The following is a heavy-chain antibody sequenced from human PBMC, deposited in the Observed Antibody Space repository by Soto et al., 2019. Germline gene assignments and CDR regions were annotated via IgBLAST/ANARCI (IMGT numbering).Heavy chain of an antibody. V-gene: IGHV1-18*01. CDR3: ARDRDSSGSVSGY. Sequence: QVQLVQSGAEVKEPGASVKVSCKASGYTFSSHGIIWVRQAPGQGLEWMGWISGYSGNANFAQKFQGRLTMTTDTATDTAYMELRSLRSDDTAVYYCARDRDSSGSVSGYWGQGTLVSVSS. CDR1: GYTFSSHG. J-gene: IGHJ4*02. CDR2: ISGYSGNA. D-gene: IGHD1-26*01.